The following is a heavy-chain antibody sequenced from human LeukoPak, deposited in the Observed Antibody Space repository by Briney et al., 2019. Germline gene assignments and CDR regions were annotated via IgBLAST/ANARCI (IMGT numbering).Heavy chain of an antibody. D-gene: IGHD6-19*01. CDR3: ARDKRVAVAGTYIYYYYMDV. CDR1: GGSISSGSYY. CDR2: IYTSGST. V-gene: IGHV4-61*02. Sequence: SETLSLTCTVSGGSISSGSYYWSWIRQPAGKGLEWIGRIYTSGSTNYNPSLKSRVTMSVDTSKNQFSLKLSSVTAADTAVYYCARDKRVAVAGTYIYYYYMDVWGNGTTVTISS. J-gene: IGHJ6*03.